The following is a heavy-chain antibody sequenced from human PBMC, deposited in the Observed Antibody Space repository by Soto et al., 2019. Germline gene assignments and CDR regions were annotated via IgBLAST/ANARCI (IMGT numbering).Heavy chain of an antibody. J-gene: IGHJ4*02. D-gene: IGHD2-15*01. CDR3: AREHLPGVASYCTGGSCYCFDY. CDR2: IWYDGSNK. Sequence: GGSLRLSCAASGFTFSSYGVHWVRQAPGKGLEWVAVIWYDGSNKYYADSVKGRFTISRDNSKNTLFLQMNSLRAEDTAVYFCAREHLPGVASYCTGGSCYCFDYWGQGTLVTVSS. CDR1: GFTFSSYG. V-gene: IGHV3-33*01.